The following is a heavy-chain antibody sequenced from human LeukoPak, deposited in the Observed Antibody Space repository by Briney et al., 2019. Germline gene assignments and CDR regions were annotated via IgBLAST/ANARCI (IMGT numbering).Heavy chain of an antibody. D-gene: IGHD4-11*01. V-gene: IGHV4-34*01. CDR1: GGSFSGYY. Sequence: SGTLSLTCAVYGGSFSGYYWSWIRQPPGKGLEWIGEINHSGSTYYNPSLKSRVTISVDTSKNQFSLKLSSVTAADTAVYYCARDGLRLQRYFDYWGQGTLVTVSS. CDR2: INHSGST. CDR3: ARDGLRLQRYFDY. J-gene: IGHJ4*02.